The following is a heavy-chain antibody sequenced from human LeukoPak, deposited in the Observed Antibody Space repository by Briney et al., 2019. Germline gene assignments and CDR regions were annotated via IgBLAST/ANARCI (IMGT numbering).Heavy chain of an antibody. V-gene: IGHV3-30*04. CDR3: AKDAAAGTLYYYGMDV. Sequence: PGRSLRLSCAGSGFTFSSYAMHWVRQAPGKGLEWVAVISYDGSNKYYADSVKGRFTISRDNSKNTLYLQMNSLRAEDTAVYYCAKDAAAGTLYYYGMDVSGQGTTVTVSS. CDR2: ISYDGSNK. CDR1: GFTFSSYA. D-gene: IGHD6-13*01. J-gene: IGHJ6*02.